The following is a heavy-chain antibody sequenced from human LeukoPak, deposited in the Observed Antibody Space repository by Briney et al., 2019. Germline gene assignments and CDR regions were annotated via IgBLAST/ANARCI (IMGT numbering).Heavy chain of an antibody. CDR2: SYDSGST. V-gene: IGHV4-30-2*01. D-gene: IGHD3-9*01. CDR1: GGSISSGGYS. Sequence: PSQTLSLTCAVSGGSISSGGYSWSWIRQPPGKGLEWIGYSYDSGSTYYNPSLKSRVTISVDRSKNQFSLKLSSVTAADTAVYYCARDNRGDYDILTGYYRGWFDPWGQGTLVTVSS. CDR3: ARDNRGDYDILTGYYRGWFDP. J-gene: IGHJ5*02.